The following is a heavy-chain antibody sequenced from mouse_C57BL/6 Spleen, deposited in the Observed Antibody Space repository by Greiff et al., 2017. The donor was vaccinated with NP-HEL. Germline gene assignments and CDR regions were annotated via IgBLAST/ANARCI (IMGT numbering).Heavy chain of an antibody. V-gene: IGHV5-4*03. D-gene: IGHD2-3*01. Sequence: EVKVVESGGGLVKPGGSLKLSCAASGFTFSSYAMSWVRQTPEKRLEWVATISDGGSYTYYPDNVKGRFTISRDNAKNNLYLQMSHLKSEDTAMYYCASSRDGYSAWFAYWGQGTLVTVSA. CDR3: ASSRDGYSAWFAY. J-gene: IGHJ3*01. CDR1: GFTFSSYA. CDR2: ISDGGSYT.